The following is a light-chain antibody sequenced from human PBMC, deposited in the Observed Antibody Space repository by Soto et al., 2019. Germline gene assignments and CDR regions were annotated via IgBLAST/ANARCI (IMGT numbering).Light chain of an antibody. CDR1: QSVSSSY. Sequence: EIVLTQSPGTLSLSPGERATLSCRASQSVSSSYLAWSQQKPGQPPRLLIYGASSTATGTPDRFSGSGSGTDFTLTISRLEPEDLAVYYCQQYVTSRTFGQGTKVDIK. V-gene: IGKV3-20*01. J-gene: IGKJ1*01. CDR2: GAS. CDR3: QQYVTSRT.